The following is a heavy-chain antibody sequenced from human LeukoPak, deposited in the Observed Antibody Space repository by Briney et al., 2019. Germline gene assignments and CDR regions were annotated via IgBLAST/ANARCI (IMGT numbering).Heavy chain of an antibody. CDR2: IYYGGST. Sequence: PTETLSLTCTVSGGSISSGTYFWGWIRQPPGKGLEWIGSIYYGGSTYYNSSLKSRVTISVDKSKNQFSLKLSSVTAADTAVYYCARDRFRSFDYWGQGTLVTVSS. CDR3: ARDRFRSFDY. J-gene: IGHJ4*02. CDR1: GGSISSGTYF. V-gene: IGHV4-39*07.